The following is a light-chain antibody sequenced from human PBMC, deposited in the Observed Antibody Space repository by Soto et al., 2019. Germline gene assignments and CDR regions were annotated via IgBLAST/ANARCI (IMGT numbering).Light chain of an antibody. CDR1: RDISNS. J-gene: IGKJ1*01. Sequence: DIQMTQSPSSVSASVGDRRTITCRASRDISNSLAWYQQTPGKAPKLLLRGASSLHRGVPSRFSGGGAGTEFTLTISSLQPEDFATYYCQQTSACPRTFGQGTKVDIK. CDR3: QQTSACPRT. V-gene: IGKV1-12*01. CDR2: GAS.